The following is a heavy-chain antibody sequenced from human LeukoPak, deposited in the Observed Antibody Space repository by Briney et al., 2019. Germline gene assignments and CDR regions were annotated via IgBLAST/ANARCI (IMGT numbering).Heavy chain of an antibody. CDR3: ARDMGVPAASYFFDY. Sequence: ASVKVSCKASGYTFTSYGISWVRQVPRQGLEWMGWISAYNGNTKYAQKLQGRVTMTTDTSTSTAYMELRSLRSDDTAVFYCARDMGVPAASYFFDYWGQGTLVTVSS. D-gene: IGHD2-2*01. V-gene: IGHV1-18*01. CDR1: GYTFTSYG. CDR2: ISAYNGNT. J-gene: IGHJ4*02.